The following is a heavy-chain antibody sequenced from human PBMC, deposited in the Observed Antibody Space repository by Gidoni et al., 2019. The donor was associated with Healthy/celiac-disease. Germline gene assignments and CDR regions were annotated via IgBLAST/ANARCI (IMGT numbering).Heavy chain of an antibody. CDR1: GGSFSGYY. J-gene: IGHJ3*02. Sequence: QVQLQQWGAGLLKPSETLSLTCAVYGGSFSGYYWSWIRQPPGKGLEWIGEINHSGSTNYNPSLKSRVTISVDTSKNQFSLKLSSVTAADTAVYYCARDYSNYVTDGDNAFDIWGQGTMVTVSS. D-gene: IGHD4-4*01. CDR2: INHSGST. V-gene: IGHV4-34*01. CDR3: ARDYSNYVTDGDNAFDI.